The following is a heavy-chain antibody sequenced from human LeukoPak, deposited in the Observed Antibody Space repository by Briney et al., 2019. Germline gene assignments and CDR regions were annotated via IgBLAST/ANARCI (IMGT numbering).Heavy chain of an antibody. D-gene: IGHD4-17*01. V-gene: IGHV4-59*08. J-gene: IGHJ4*02. CDR1: GGSVSSNY. CDR3: ARHNIASDGARLFDF. Sequence: SETLSLTCSVSGGSVSSNYWARLRQPPGKGPEWIGYIYHSGYAKYNPSFKSRVTMSVDTSKSQFSLQLTSVTAADTAVYYCARHNIASDGARLFDFWGRGTLVAVSS. CDR2: IYHSGYA.